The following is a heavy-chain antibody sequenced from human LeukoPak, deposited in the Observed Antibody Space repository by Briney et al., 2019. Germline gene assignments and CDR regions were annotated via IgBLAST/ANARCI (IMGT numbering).Heavy chain of an antibody. J-gene: IGHJ6*02. CDR3: TRGPIQQWLHYGMDV. Sequence: AGGSLSLSCTAYGFTFGDHAMSWVRQAPGRGREWVGFIRSKTYGGTTEYAASVKGRFTTSRDDSKSIAYLQMNSLKTEDTAVYYCTRGPIQQWLHYGMDVWGQGTTVTVSS. V-gene: IGHV3-49*04. CDR1: GFTFGDHA. CDR2: IRSKTYGGTT. D-gene: IGHD5-18*01.